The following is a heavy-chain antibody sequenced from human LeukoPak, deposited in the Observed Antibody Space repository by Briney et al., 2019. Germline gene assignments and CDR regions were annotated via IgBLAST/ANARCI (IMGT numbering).Heavy chain of an antibody. J-gene: IGHJ2*01. CDR3: AKMRVAVAGERYFDL. CDR1: GFTLSSYA. D-gene: IGHD6-19*01. V-gene: IGHV3-23*01. CDR2: ISGSGGST. Sequence: GGSLRLSCAASGFTLSSYAMSWVRQAPGKGLEWVSAISGSGGSTYYADSVKGRFTISRDNSKNTLYLQMNSLRAEDTAVYYCAKMRVAVAGERYFDLWGRGTLVTVSS.